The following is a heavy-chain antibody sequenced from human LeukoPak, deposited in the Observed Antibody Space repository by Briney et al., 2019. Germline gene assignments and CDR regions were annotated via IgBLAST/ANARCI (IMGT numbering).Heavy chain of an antibody. CDR3: AKDLERGRSTVTTH. CDR1: GFTFDDYA. J-gene: IGHJ4*02. V-gene: IGHV3-9*01. Sequence: GGSLRLSCAASGFTFDDYALHWVRQAPGKGLEWVSGISWNSGSIGYADSVKGRFTISRDNAKNSLYLQMNSLRAEDTALYYCAKDLERGRSTVTTHWGQGTLVTVSS. CDR2: ISWNSGSI. D-gene: IGHD4-11*01.